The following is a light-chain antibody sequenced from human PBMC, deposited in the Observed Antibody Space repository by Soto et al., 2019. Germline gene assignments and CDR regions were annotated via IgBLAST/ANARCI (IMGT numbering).Light chain of an antibody. V-gene: IGKV3-20*01. Sequence: EVVLTQSPGTLSLSPGERASLSCRASQSVSRTYLAWYQQTPGQAPRLLIYGASSRAAGIPDRFSGSGSGTEFTLTISSLQPEDFATYYCLQHNSYPRTFGQGTKVDIK. CDR1: QSVSRTY. CDR2: GAS. CDR3: LQHNSYPRT. J-gene: IGKJ1*01.